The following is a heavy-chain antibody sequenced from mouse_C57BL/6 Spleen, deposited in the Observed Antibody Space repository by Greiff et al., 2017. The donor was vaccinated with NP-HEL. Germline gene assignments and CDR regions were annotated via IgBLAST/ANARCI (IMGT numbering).Heavy chain of an antibody. D-gene: IGHD1-1*01. Sequence: VQLKESGPELVKPGASVKISCKASGYSFTDYNMNWVKQSNGKSLEWIGVINPNYGTTSYNQKFKGKATLTVDQSSSTAYMQLNSLTSEDSAVYYCARSLYYGSSYGYFDVWGTGTTVTVSS. CDR1: GYSFTDYN. CDR3: ARSLYYGSSYGYFDV. J-gene: IGHJ1*03. CDR2: INPNYGTT. V-gene: IGHV1-39*01.